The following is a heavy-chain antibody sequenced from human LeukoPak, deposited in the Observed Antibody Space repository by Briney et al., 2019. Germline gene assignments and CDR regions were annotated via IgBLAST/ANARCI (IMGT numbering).Heavy chain of an antibody. V-gene: IGHV3-7*01. CDR3: ARDIRGAAYFDY. Sequence: GGSLRLSCAASGFTFNRYWMSWVRQAPGKELQWVANIKQDGSAKYYVDSVKGRFTISRDNAKNSLYLQMNSLRAEDTAVYYCARDIRGAAYFDYWGQGTLVTVSS. CDR1: GFTFNRYW. D-gene: IGHD3-10*01. J-gene: IGHJ4*02. CDR2: IKQDGSAK.